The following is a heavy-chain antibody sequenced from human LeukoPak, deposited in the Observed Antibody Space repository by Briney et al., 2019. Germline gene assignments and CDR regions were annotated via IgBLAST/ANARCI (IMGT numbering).Heavy chain of an antibody. CDR3: ANGYRSSYGSGSYSFDY. CDR2: IYSGGST. Sequence: PSGGSLRLSCAASGFTVSSNYMSWVRQAPGKGLEWVSVIYSGGSTYYADSVKGRFTISRDNSKNTLYLQMNSLRAEDTAVYYCANGYRSSYGSGSYSFDYWGQGTLVTVSS. D-gene: IGHD3-10*01. CDR1: GFTVSSNY. J-gene: IGHJ4*02. V-gene: IGHV3-53*01.